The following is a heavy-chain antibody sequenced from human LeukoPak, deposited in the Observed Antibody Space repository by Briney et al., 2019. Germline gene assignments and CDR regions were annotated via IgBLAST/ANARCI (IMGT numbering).Heavy chain of an antibody. V-gene: IGHV3-23*01. J-gene: IGHJ4*02. D-gene: IGHD1-1*01. Sequence: RGSLRLSCAASGFTFSSYAMSWVRQAPGKGLEWVSAISTSGGSTYYADSVKGRFTISRDNSKNTLYLQMNSLRAEDTAVYYCAKDRRTTGTTDLGSFGYWGQGTLVTVSS. CDR1: GFTFSSYA. CDR2: ISTSGGST. CDR3: AKDRRTTGTTDLGSFGY.